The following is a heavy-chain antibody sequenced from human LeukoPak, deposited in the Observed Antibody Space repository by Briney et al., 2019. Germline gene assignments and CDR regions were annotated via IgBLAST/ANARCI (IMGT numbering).Heavy chain of an antibody. V-gene: IGHV3-48*04. CDR1: GFTFSIYN. Sequence: GGSLRLSCAASGFTFSIYNMNWVRQAPGKGLEWLSFISSGSSTIYYADSVKGRFTISRDNAKNSLYLQMNSLRAEDTAVYYCARDRSYYDILTGWSPGPYDPWGQGTLVTVSS. D-gene: IGHD3-9*01. CDR2: ISSGSSTI. J-gene: IGHJ5*02. CDR3: ARDRSYYDILTGWSPGPYDP.